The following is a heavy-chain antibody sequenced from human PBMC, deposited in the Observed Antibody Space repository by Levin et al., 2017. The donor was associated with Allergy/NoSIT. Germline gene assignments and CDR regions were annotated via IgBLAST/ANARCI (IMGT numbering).Heavy chain of an antibody. Sequence: PGGSLRLSCAASGFTFSSYWMSWVRQAPGKGLEWVANIKQDGSEKYYVDSVKGRFTISRDNAKNSLYLQMNSLRAEDTAVYYCARARVRGDYAYYYYYYMDVWGKGTTVTVSS. J-gene: IGHJ6*03. D-gene: IGHD4-17*01. CDR2: IKQDGSEK. CDR1: GFTFSSYW. CDR3: ARARVRGDYAYYYYYYMDV. V-gene: IGHV3-7*01.